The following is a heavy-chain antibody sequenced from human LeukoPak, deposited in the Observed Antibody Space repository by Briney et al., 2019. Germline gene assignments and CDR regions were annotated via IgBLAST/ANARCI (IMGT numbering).Heavy chain of an antibody. D-gene: IGHD5-12*01. J-gene: IGHJ6*02. Sequence: SETLSLTCTVSGGSISSHYWSWIRQPARKGLECIGRIYTSGSTNYNPSLKSRVTMSVDTSKKQFSLKLSSVTAADTAVYYCARYRSGGGGYDPESYYYYGMDVWGQGTTVTVSS. CDR1: GGSISSHY. V-gene: IGHV4-4*07. CDR2: IYTSGST. CDR3: ARYRSGGGGYDPESYYYYGMDV.